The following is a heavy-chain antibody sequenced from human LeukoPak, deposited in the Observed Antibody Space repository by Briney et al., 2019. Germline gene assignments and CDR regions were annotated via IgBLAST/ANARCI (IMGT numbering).Heavy chain of an antibody. CDR2: INHSGST. J-gene: IGHJ5*02. Sequence: SETLSLTCAVYGGSFSGYYWSWIRQPPGKGLEWIGEINHSGSTNYNPSLKSRVTISVDTSKNQFSLKLSSVTAADTDVYYCARAPGYSSSSGGLDPWGQGTLVTVSS. D-gene: IGHD6-6*01. CDR3: ARAPGYSSSSGGLDP. V-gene: IGHV4-34*01. CDR1: GGSFSGYY.